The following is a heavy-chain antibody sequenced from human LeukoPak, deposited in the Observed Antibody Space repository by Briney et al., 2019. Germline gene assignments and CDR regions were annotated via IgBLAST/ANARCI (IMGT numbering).Heavy chain of an antibody. J-gene: IGHJ5*01. V-gene: IGHV3-23*01. Sequence: GRSLRLSCAASTFTFSSYAMSWVRQAPGKGLEWVSAISAGADSTYYADSVQGRFTISRDKSKNTLFLQMSGLRAEDTAVYFCARGAYGDYDSWGQGTLVTASS. CDR3: ARGAYGDYDS. CDR2: ISAGADST. D-gene: IGHD4-17*01. CDR1: TFTFSSYA.